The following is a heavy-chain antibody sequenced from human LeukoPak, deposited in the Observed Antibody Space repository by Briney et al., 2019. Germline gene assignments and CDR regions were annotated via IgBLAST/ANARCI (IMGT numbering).Heavy chain of an antibody. J-gene: IGHJ4*02. D-gene: IGHD1-14*01. CDR3: ITDLG. CDR2: VDHGGSGT. V-gene: IGHV3-74*01. Sequence: QTGGSLRLSCATSGFTFTSYWMHWVRQVAGKGLVWLARVDHGGSGTNYADSVKGRFTISRDNAKSTVYLQMNSLRVEDTAVYYCITDLGWGQGTLVNVSS. CDR1: GFTFTSYW.